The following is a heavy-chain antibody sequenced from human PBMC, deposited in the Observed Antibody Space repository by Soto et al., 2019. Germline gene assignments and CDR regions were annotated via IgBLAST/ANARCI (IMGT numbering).Heavy chain of an antibody. CDR3: ARAAVLYSSGWYDY. CDR2: ISAYDGNT. V-gene: IGHV1-18*01. D-gene: IGHD6-19*01. Sequence: ASVKVSFKASGYTFTSYGISWVRQAPGQGLERMGWISAYDGNTNYAQKLQGRVTMTTDTSTSTAYMELRSLRSDDTAVYYCARAAVLYSSGWYDYWGQGTLVTVSS. J-gene: IGHJ4*02. CDR1: GYTFTSYG.